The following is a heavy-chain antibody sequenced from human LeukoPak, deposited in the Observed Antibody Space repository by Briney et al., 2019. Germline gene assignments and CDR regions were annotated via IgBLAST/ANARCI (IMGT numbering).Heavy chain of an antibody. J-gene: IGHJ4*02. CDR3: AGEGYGDYEGDY. V-gene: IGHV3-30*02. CDR1: GFTFSSYA. D-gene: IGHD4-17*01. Sequence: GGSLRLSCAASGFTFSSYAMSWVRQAPEKGLEWVAFIRYDGSNKYYADSVKGRFTISRDNSKNTLYLQMNSLRAEDTAVYYCAGEGYGDYEGDYWGQGTLVTVSS. CDR2: IRYDGSNK.